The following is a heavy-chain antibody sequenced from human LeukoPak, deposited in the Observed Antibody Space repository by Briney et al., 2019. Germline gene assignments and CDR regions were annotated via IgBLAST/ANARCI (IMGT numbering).Heavy chain of an antibody. CDR2: INHSGST. CDR1: GGSISSYY. Sequence: SETLSLTCTVSGGSISSYYWSWIRQPPGKGLEWIGEINHSGSTNYNPSLKSRVTISVDTSKNQFSLKLSSVTAADTAVYYCARGRTKRITMVRGVIYFDYWGQGTLVTVSS. D-gene: IGHD3-10*01. V-gene: IGHV4-34*01. J-gene: IGHJ4*02. CDR3: ARGRTKRITMVRGVIYFDY.